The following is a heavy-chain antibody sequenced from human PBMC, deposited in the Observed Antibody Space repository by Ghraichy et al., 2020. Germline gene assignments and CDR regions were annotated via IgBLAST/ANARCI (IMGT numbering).Heavy chain of an antibody. Sequence: GESLNISCAASGFTFSSYAMSWVRQAPGKGLEWVSAISGSGGSTYYADSVKGRFTISRDNSKNTLYLQMNSLRAEDTAVYYCAKADHDYTYYYDSSGYDYWGQGTLVTVSS. D-gene: IGHD3-22*01. V-gene: IGHV3-23*01. CDR3: AKADHDYTYYYDSSGYDY. J-gene: IGHJ4*02. CDR2: ISGSGGST. CDR1: GFTFSSYA.